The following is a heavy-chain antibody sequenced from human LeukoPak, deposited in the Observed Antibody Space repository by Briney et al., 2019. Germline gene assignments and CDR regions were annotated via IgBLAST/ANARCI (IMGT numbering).Heavy chain of an antibody. Sequence: LWASVKVSCKASGYMFTGYYMHWVRQAPGQGIEWMGWINPNSGATRYAQKFQGRVTMTRDTSISTAYMELSSLESDDTAVYYCARVYGYCSGGSCDFSYADYWGQGTLVTVSS. CDR3: ARVYGYCSGGSCDFSYADY. J-gene: IGHJ4*02. CDR1: GYMFTGYY. D-gene: IGHD2-15*01. V-gene: IGHV1-2*02. CDR2: INPNSGAT.